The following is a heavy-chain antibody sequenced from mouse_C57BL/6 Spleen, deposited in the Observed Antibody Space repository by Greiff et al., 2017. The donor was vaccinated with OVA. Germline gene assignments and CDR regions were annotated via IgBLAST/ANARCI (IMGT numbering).Heavy chain of an antibody. J-gene: IGHJ3*01. Sequence: QVHVKQSGAELVKPGASVKISCKASGYAFSSYWMNWVKQRPGKGLEWIGQIYPGDGDTNYNGKFKGKATLTADKSSSTAYMQLSSLTSEDSAVYFCARSGNVAWFAYWGQGTLVTVSA. V-gene: IGHV1-80*01. CDR2: IYPGDGDT. CDR3: ARSGNVAWFAY. CDR1: GYAFSSYW.